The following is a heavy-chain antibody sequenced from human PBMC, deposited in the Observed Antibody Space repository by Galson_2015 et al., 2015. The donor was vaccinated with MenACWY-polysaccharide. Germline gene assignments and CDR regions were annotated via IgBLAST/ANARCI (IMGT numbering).Heavy chain of an antibody. CDR1: GGSTSSYF. D-gene: IGHD4-11*01. V-gene: IGHV4-59*01. CDR2: VYYSGST. Sequence: SETLSLTCTVSGGSTSSYFWSWIRQPPGKGLEWIGYVYYSGSTNYNPSLKSRVTMSLDTSKNQFSLNLRSVTAADTAVYYCARDNNNYEDYWGQGTLVTVSS. CDR3: ARDNNNYEDY. J-gene: IGHJ4*02.